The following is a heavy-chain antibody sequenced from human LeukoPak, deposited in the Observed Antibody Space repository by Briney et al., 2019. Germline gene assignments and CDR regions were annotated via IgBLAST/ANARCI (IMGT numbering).Heavy chain of an antibody. D-gene: IGHD3-22*01. CDR3: ARWARQYYYDSSGYSLDY. J-gene: IGHJ4*02. V-gene: IGHV3-66*01. CDR1: GFTVSSNY. CDR2: IYSGGST. Sequence: GGSLRLSCAASGFTVSSNYMSWVRQAPGKGLEWVSVIYSGGSTYYADSVKGRFTISRDNSKNTLYLQMNSLRAEDTAVYYCARWARQYYYDSSGYSLDYWGQGTLVTVSS.